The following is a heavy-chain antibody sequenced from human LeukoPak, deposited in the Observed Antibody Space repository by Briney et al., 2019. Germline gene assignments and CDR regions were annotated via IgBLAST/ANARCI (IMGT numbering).Heavy chain of an antibody. CDR2: IRPDGSGK. CDR1: GFAFRSYW. CDR3: SSQPAVLDLDC. V-gene: IGHV3-7*01. J-gene: IGHJ4*02. Sequence: PGGPLRLSCAASGFAFRSYWMTWVRQAPGKGLEWVANIRPDGSGKNYVDSVKGRFTISRDNANNALFLQMKGLRVEDTAVYYCSSQPAVLDLDCWGQGALVTVSS. D-gene: IGHD2/OR15-2a*01.